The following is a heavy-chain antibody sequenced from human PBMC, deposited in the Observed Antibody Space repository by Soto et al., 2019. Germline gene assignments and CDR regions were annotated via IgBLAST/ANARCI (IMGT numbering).Heavy chain of an antibody. CDR1: GFTFSSYA. D-gene: IGHD5-12*01. CDR2: ISGSGGST. V-gene: IGHV3-23*01. Sequence: GGSLRLSCAASGFTFSSYAMSWVRQAPGKGLEWVSAISGSGGSTYYADSVKGRFTISRDNSKNTLYLQMNILRAEDTAVYYCAKAMRDSGYDEYYFDYWGQGTLVTVSS. J-gene: IGHJ4*02. CDR3: AKAMRDSGYDEYYFDY.